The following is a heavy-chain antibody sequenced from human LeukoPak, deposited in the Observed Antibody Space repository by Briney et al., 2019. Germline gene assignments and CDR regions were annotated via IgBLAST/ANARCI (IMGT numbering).Heavy chain of an antibody. J-gene: IGHJ5*02. Sequence: GGSLRLSCAASGFTFSSYAMHWVRQAPGKGLEWVAVISYDGSNKYYADSVEGRFTISRDNSKNTLYLQMNSLRAEDTAVYYCARDAAPYDSSGYWNWFDPWGQGTLVTVSS. CDR2: ISYDGSNK. CDR1: GFTFSSYA. D-gene: IGHD3-22*01. CDR3: ARDAAPYDSSGYWNWFDP. V-gene: IGHV3-30-3*01.